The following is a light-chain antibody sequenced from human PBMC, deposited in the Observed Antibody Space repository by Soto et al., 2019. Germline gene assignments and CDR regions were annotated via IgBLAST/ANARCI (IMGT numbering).Light chain of an antibody. V-gene: IGLV2-14*01. CDR1: SSDVGGYNS. CDR2: EVT. CDR3: SSYTSSSTRV. J-gene: IGLJ1*01. Sequence: QSALTQHASVSGSPGQSITISCTGASSDVGGYNSVSWYQQHPGKAPKLVIYEVTNRPSGISNRFSGSKSGNTASLTISGLQAEDEADYYCSSYTSSSTRVFGTGTKVTVL.